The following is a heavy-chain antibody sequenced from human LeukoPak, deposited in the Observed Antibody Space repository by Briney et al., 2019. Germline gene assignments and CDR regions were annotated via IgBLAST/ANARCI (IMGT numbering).Heavy chain of an antibody. J-gene: IGHJ6*03. CDR1: GGSFSGYY. V-gene: IGHV4-34*01. CDR2: INHSGST. Sequence: SETLSLTCAVYGGSFSGYYWSWIRQPPGKGLEWIGEINHSGSTNYNPSLKSRVTISVDTSKNQFSLKLISVTAADTAVYYCARGVDYYGSGSCSYYYYYMDVWGKGTTVTVSS. D-gene: IGHD3-10*01. CDR3: ARGVDYYGSGSCSYYYYYMDV.